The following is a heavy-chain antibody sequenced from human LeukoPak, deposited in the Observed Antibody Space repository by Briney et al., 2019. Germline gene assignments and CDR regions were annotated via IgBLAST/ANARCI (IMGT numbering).Heavy chain of an antibody. CDR1: GGPISSYY. J-gene: IGHJ5*02. Sequence: SETLSLTCTVSGGPISSYYWSWIRQPAGKGLEWIGRIYSSGNTNYNPSLKSRVTLSVDTSKNQFSLKLSSVTAADTAVYYCARDGRQVPFDPWGQGTLVTVSS. CDR3: ARDGRQVPFDP. CDR2: IYSSGNT. D-gene: IGHD2-2*01. V-gene: IGHV4-4*07.